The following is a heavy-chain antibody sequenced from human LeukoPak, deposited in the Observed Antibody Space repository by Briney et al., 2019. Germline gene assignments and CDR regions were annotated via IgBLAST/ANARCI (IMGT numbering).Heavy chain of an antibody. CDR3: AAVVPAVMGYFDY. CDR2: IIPIFGTA. CDR1: GGTFSSYA. V-gene: IGHV1-69*13. D-gene: IGHD2-2*01. Sequence: SVTVSCKASGGTFSSYAIRWVRQAPGQGLEWMGGIIPIFGTANYAQKFQGRVTITADESTSTAYMELSSLRSEDTAVYYCAAVVPAVMGYFDYWGQGTLVTVSS. J-gene: IGHJ4*02.